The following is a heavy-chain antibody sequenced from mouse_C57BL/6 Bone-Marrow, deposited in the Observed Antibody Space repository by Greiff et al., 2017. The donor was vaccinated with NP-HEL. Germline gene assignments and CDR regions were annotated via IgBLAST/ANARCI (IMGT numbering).Heavy chain of an antibody. J-gene: IGHJ1*03. V-gene: IGHV5-4*01. CDR1: GFTFSSYA. D-gene: IGHD1-1*01. Sequence: EVKLMESGGGLVKPGGSLKLSCAASGFTFSSYAMSWVRQTPEKRLEWVATISDGGSYTYYPDNVKGRFTISRHTAKNNLYLQMSQLKAEDTAMYYCARERDGRDYYGSSYGYFDGWGTGTTVTGST. CDR3: ARERDGRDYYGSSYGYFDG. CDR2: ISDGGSYT.